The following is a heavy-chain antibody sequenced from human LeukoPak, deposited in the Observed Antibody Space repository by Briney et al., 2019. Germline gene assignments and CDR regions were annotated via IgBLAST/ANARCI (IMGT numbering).Heavy chain of an antibody. J-gene: IGHJ4*02. CDR2: IYHSGST. Sequence: PSETLSLTCTVSRYSISSGYYWGWIRPPPGKGLEWIGNIYHSGSTYYNPSLKSRVTISLDTSNNQFSLKLSSVTAADTAVYYCASYDFWSGHNFDFWGQGTLVTVSS. D-gene: IGHD3-3*01. CDR3: ASYDFWSGHNFDF. CDR1: RYSISSGYY. V-gene: IGHV4-38-2*02.